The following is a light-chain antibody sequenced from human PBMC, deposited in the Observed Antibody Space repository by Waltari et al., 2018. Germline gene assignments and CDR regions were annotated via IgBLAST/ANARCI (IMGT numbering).Light chain of an antibody. CDR1: SSTIGAGYD. Sequence: QSVLTQPPSVSGAPGQRVTISCTGSSSTIGAGYDVHWYQQLPGTVPKLLIYANSNRPSGIPNRFSGSNSGNTATLTISGAQAVDEADYYCQAWDSSRGVFGGGTKLTVL. CDR3: QAWDSSRGV. CDR2: ANS. J-gene: IGLJ2*01. V-gene: IGLV1-40*01.